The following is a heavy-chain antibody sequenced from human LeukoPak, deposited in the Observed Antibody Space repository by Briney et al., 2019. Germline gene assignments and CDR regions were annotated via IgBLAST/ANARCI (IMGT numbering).Heavy chain of an antibody. Sequence: SQTLSLTCTVSGGSISSGDDYWRWIRQPPGKGLEWIGYIYYSGSTYYNPSLKSRVTISVDTSKNQFSLKLSSVTAADTAVYYCASQGGSSSGPDYWGQGTLVTVSS. CDR1: GGSISSGDDY. CDR2: IYYSGST. CDR3: ASQGGSSSGPDY. V-gene: IGHV4-31*03. J-gene: IGHJ4*02. D-gene: IGHD6-19*01.